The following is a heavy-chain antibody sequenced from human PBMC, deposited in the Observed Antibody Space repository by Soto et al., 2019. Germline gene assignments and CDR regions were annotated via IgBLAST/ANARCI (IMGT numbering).Heavy chain of an antibody. CDR2: INPSGGST. V-gene: IGHV1-46*01. Sequence: QVQLVQSGAEVKKPGASVKVSCKASGYTFTSYYMHWVRQAPGQGLEWMGIINPSGGSTSYAQKFQGRVIMTRDTSTSTVYTELSSLRSEDTAVYYCARARRIFGEPSYRFDPWGQGTLVTVSS. D-gene: IGHD3-3*01. CDR1: GYTFTSYY. CDR3: ARARRIFGEPSYRFDP. J-gene: IGHJ5*02.